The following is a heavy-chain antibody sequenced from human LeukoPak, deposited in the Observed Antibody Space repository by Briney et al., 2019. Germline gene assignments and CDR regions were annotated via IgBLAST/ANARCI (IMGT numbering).Heavy chain of an antibody. Sequence: SETLSLTCTVSGGSISPYYWSWIRQTPEKGLEWLGYIHDSGSTSYNPSLKSRVTISVDTSKNQLSLELTSVTAADTAVYYCARGYYDSSGYPFDYWGQGTLVTVSS. D-gene: IGHD3-22*01. CDR3: ARGYYDSSGYPFDY. CDR1: GGSISPYY. J-gene: IGHJ4*02. V-gene: IGHV4-59*12. CDR2: IHDSGST.